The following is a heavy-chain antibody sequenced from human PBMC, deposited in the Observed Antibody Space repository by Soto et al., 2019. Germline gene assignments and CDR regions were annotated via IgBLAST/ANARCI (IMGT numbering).Heavy chain of an antibody. J-gene: IGHJ5*02. CDR2: IYYSGST. CDR3: ARDSSGYNWFDP. CDR1: GGSISSGGYY. D-gene: IGHD3-22*01. V-gene: IGHV4-31*03. Sequence: QVQLQESGPGLVKPSQTLSLTCTVSGGSISSGGYYWSWIRQHPGKGLEWIGYIYYSGSTCYNPSLKSRVTISVDTSKNPFSLKLSSVTAADTAVYYCARDSSGYNWFDPWGQGTLVTVSS.